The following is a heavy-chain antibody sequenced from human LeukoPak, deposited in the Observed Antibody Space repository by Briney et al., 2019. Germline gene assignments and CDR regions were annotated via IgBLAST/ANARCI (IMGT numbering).Heavy chain of an antibody. CDR2: IEPRDSYT. Sequence: GESLQISCKSPGSRFTSHWSSWGRQMPGKGQENLGRIEPRDSYTNYRPSCEGHVTISADKSINSAYLQWSSLKASDSAMYYCARHPDCGGGSCYARYFDYWGQGTVVTVSA. V-gene: IGHV5-10-1*01. CDR3: ARHPDCGGGSCYARYFDY. D-gene: IGHD2-15*01. CDR1: GSRFTSHW. J-gene: IGHJ4*02.